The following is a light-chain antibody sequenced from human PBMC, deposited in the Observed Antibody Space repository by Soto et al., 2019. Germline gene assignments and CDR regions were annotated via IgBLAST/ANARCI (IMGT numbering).Light chain of an antibody. J-gene: IGKJ1*01. Sequence: DIVMTQSPDSLAVSLGERATINCKSSQSVLYSSNNKNYLAWYQQKPGQPPKLLIYWASTRESGVPDRFSGSGSGTDFTLTISSLQAEDVAVYYCQQYYSTLTWTFGQGTTLEI. CDR2: WAS. V-gene: IGKV4-1*01. CDR1: QSVLYSSNNKNY. CDR3: QQYYSTLTWT.